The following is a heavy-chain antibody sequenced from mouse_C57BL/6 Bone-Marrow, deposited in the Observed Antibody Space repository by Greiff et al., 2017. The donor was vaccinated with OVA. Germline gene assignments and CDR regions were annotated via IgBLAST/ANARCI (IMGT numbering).Heavy chain of an antibody. D-gene: IGHD1-1*01. CDR3: ARRHYYYGSSYYWYFDV. CDR1: GFTFSSYG. V-gene: IGHV5-6*01. Sequence: VQLKESGGDLVKPGGSLKLSCAASGFTFSSYGMSWVRQTPDKRLEWVATISSGGSYTYYPASVKGRFTISRDNAKNTLYLQMSSLKSEDTAMYYCARRHYYYGSSYYWYFDVWGTGTTVTVSS. CDR2: ISSGGSYT. J-gene: IGHJ1*03.